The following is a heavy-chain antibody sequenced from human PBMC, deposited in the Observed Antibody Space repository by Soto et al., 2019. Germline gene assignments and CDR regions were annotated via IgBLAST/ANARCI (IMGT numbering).Heavy chain of an antibody. CDR2: ISNSGDYT. D-gene: IGHD1-26*01. V-gene: IGHV3-11*06. Sequence: QVQMVESGGGVVEPGGSLRLSCVVSGFTLSDFYMTWVRQTPGKGLEWISHISNSGDYTHHADSVKGRITISRDNARNSLYLQMNSLRAEDTADYYCVRDIPYSGATKYFDYWGQGALVIVSS. CDR1: GFTLSDFY. CDR3: VRDIPYSGATKYFDY. J-gene: IGHJ4*02.